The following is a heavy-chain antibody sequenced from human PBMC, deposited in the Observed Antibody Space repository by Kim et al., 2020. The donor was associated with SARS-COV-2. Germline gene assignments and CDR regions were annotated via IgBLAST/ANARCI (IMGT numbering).Heavy chain of an antibody. Sequence: YAQKFQGRVPMTEDTSTDTAYMELCSLRSEDTAVYYCATYLVVPHAFDIWGQGTMVTVSS. V-gene: IGHV1-24*01. CDR3: ATYLVVPHAFDI. D-gene: IGHD2-15*01. J-gene: IGHJ3*02.